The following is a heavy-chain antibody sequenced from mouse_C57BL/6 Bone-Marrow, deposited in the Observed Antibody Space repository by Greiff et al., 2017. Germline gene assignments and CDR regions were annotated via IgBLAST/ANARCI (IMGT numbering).Heavy chain of an antibody. Sequence: QVKLQQSGAELVKPGASVKLSCKATGYTFTGYWIEWVKQRPGHGLEWIGEIFPGSGSTNYNEKFKGKATLTADTSSNTAYMQLSSLTTEDSAVYYCARGGDYCGSSWFAYWGQGTLVTVSA. CDR2: IFPGSGST. CDR1: GYTFTGYW. CDR3: ARGGDYCGSSWFAY. V-gene: IGHV1-9*01. J-gene: IGHJ3*01. D-gene: IGHD1-1*01.